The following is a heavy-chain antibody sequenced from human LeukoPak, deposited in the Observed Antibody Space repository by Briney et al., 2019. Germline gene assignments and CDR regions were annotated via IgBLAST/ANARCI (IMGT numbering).Heavy chain of an antibody. CDR2: IKKDGSEK. Sequence: GGSLRLSCAASGFIFSNYWMNWVRQTPGKGLEWVANIKKDGSEKYYVDSVRGRFTVSRDNAKNSLYLQMNSLRAEDTAVYYCAADGYSSPFDHWGQGTLVTVSS. CDR3: AADGYSSPFDH. V-gene: IGHV3-7*01. J-gene: IGHJ4*02. CDR1: GFIFSNYW. D-gene: IGHD5-24*01.